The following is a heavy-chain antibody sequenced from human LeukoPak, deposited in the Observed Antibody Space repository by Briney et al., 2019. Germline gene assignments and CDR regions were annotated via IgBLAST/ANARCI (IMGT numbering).Heavy chain of an antibody. V-gene: IGHV4-38-2*01. CDR1: GYSISSGYY. J-gene: IGHJ4*02. D-gene: IGHD3-22*01. Sequence: PSETLSLTCAVSGYSISSGYYWGWIRQSPGKGLEWIGSIYHRGTTYYNPSLKRRVTISVDTSKNQFSLKLSSVTAADTAVYYCARIAMSYYESSGYYSDYWGQGTLVTVSS. CDR2: IYHRGTT. CDR3: ARIAMSYYESSGYYSDY.